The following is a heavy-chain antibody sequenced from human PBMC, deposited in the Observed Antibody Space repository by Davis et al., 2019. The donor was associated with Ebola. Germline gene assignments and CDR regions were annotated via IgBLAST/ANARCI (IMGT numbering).Heavy chain of an antibody. V-gene: IGHV3-30*03. CDR1: GFTFSSYG. CDR2: ISYDGSNK. CDR3: ARERFLEWLSDY. J-gene: IGHJ4*02. Sequence: PGGSLRLSCAASGFTFSSYGMHWVRQAPGKGLEWVAVISYDGSNKYYADSVKGRFTISRDNSKNTLYLQMNSLRAEDTAVYYCARERFLEWLSDYWGQGTLVTVSS. D-gene: IGHD3-3*01.